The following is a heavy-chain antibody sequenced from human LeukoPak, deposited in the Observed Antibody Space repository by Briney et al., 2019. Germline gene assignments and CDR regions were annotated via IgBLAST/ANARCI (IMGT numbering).Heavy chain of an antibody. Sequence: SETLSLTCTVSDGSIRSHYWSWIRQPAGKGVEWIGRIYSNGSTNYNPSLKSRVTISLDKSKNQFSLKLTSVTAADTAVFYCARDAPYIVREVILYYMDVWGKGTTVTVSS. J-gene: IGHJ6*03. CDR3: ARDAPYIVREVILYYMDV. V-gene: IGHV4-4*07. D-gene: IGHD3-10*01. CDR1: DGSIRSHY. CDR2: IYSNGST.